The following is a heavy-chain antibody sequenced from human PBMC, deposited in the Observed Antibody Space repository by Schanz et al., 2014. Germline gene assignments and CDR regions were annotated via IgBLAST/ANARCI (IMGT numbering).Heavy chain of an antibody. CDR1: GYIFINSG. D-gene: IGHD3-3*01. Sequence: QIQLVQSGPEVKKPGATVKVSCKASGYIFINSGISWVRQAPGQGLEWMEWISVYNHNKEYDQKFQGRVTMTTDTSTSTAYMALTDLRSDDTAVYYCARDRRFFDRDDLYYFDSWGQGTLVTVSS. J-gene: IGHJ4*02. V-gene: IGHV1-18*01. CDR3: ARDRRFFDRDDLYYFDS. CDR2: ISVYNHNK.